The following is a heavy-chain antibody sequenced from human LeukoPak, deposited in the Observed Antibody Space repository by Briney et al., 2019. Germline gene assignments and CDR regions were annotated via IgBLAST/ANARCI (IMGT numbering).Heavy chain of an antibody. CDR3: ARGLKVRGYYYYGMDV. Sequence: GGSLRLSCAASGFTVSSNYMSWVRQAPGKGLEWVSVIYSGGSTYYADSVKGRFTISRDNSKNTLYLQMNSLRAEDTAVYYCARGLKVRGYYYYGMDVWGKGTTVTVSS. V-gene: IGHV3-53*01. J-gene: IGHJ6*04. D-gene: IGHD3-10*01. CDR1: GFTVSSNY. CDR2: IYSGGST.